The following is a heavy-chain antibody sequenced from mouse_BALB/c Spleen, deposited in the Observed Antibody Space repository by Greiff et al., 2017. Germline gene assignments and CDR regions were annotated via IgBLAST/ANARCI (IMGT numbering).Heavy chain of an antibody. V-gene: IGHV5-4*02. J-gene: IGHJ2*01. CDR1: GFTFSDYY. CDR3: ARGYDYDKGFAY. CDR2: ISDGGSYT. D-gene: IGHD2-4*01. Sequence: EVQRVESGGGLVKPGGSLKLSCAASGFTFSDYYMYWVRQTPEKRLEWVATISDGGSYTYYPDSVKGRFTISRDNAKNNLYLQMSSLKSEDTAMYYCARGYDYDKGFAYWGQGTTLTVSS.